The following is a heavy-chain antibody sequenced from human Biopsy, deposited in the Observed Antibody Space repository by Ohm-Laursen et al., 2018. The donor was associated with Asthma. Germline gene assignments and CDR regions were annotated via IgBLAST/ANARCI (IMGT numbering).Heavy chain of an antibody. CDR2: MFHRGTT. CDR3: ARDYGDYVWRAFDI. Sequence: TLSLTCAVSGGSISSGDYSWSWIRQPPGKGLEWIGYMFHRGTTHYNPSLTSRLTISVDRSKNQFSLRLSSVTAADTAVYYCARDYGDYVWRAFDIWGQGTMVTVSS. J-gene: IGHJ3*02. V-gene: IGHV4-30-2*01. CDR1: GGSISSGDYS. D-gene: IGHD4-17*01.